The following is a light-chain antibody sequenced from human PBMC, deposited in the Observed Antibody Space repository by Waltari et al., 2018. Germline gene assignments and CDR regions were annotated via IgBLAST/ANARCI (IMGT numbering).Light chain of an antibody. J-gene: IGKJ1*01. V-gene: IGKV3-20*01. CDR3: HQYDRSPWT. Sequence: ENVLTQSPGTLSLSPGERATLSCRASQSIGINYLAWYQQKPGQAPRLLIYAASIRATGIPDRFSGSGSGTDFTLTISRLEPEDFAVFYCHQYDRSPWTFGQGTKVEF. CDR2: AAS. CDR1: QSIGINY.